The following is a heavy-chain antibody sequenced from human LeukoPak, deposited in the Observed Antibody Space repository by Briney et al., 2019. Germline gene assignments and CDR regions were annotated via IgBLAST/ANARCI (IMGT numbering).Heavy chain of an antibody. CDR3: VATMNLDYYYMDV. D-gene: IGHD3-22*01. V-gene: IGHV4-61*02. J-gene: IGHJ6*03. Sequence: SQTLSLACTVSGGSISSGSYYWSWIRQSAGKGLEWIGRIYTSGSTNYNPPLKSRFTMSVHTSKNQFSLKLTSVTAADTAMYYCVATMNLDYYYMDVWGKGTTVTVSS. CDR1: GGSISSGSYY. CDR2: IYTSGST.